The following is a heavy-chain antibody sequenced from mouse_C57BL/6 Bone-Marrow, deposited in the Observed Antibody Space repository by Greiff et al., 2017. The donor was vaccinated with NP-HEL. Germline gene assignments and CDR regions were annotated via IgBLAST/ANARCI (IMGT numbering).Heavy chain of an antibody. V-gene: IGHV1-69*01. CDR1: GYTFTSYW. J-gene: IGHJ2*01. D-gene: IGHD6-1*01. CDR2: IDPSDSYT. Sequence: VQLQQPGAELVMPGASVKLSCKASGYTFTSYWMHWVKQRPGQGLEWIGEIDPSDSYTNYNQKFKGKSTLTVDKSSSTAYMQLSSLTSEDSAVYYCARGGPLNYGGQGTTLTVSS. CDR3: ARGGPLNY.